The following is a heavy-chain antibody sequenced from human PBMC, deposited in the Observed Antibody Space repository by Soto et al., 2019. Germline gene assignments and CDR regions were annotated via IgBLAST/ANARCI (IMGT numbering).Heavy chain of an antibody. V-gene: IGHV1-18*04. Sequence: ASLKVSCKASGDTFSTYWLGGVRQAPLHLLEWMGGLTTHNDKTHYAEKFQGRITMTSDTSTSTAYMELRSMRSDDTAVYYCATDRTYYDFWSGYFLLDYWGQGTLVT. CDR1: GDTFSTYW. D-gene: IGHD3-3*01. CDR2: LTTHNDKT. J-gene: IGHJ4*02. CDR3: ATDRTYYDFWSGYFLLDY.